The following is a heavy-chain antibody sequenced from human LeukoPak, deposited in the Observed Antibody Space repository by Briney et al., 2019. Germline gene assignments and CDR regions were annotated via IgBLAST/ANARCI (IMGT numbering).Heavy chain of an antibody. D-gene: IGHD3-10*01. V-gene: IGHV4-34*01. CDR3: VRSFNYGPLL. J-gene: IGHJ6*02. CDR1: GGSFNNFY. Sequence: SETLSLTCAVYGGSFNNFYWSWIRQSPGKGLEWIGELNHSGSTNYNPSLKNRVTILADTAQNQFSLKLSSVTAADTAVYYCVRSFNYGPLLWGQGPRSSSP. CDR2: LNHSGST.